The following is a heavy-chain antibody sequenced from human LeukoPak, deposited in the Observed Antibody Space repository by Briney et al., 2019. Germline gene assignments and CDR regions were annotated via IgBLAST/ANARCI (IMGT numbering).Heavy chain of an antibody. CDR1: GFTFSSYA. D-gene: IGHD3-10*01. Sequence: GGSLRLSCSASGFTFSSYAMHWVRQAPGKGLEYVSAISSNGGSTYYADSVKGRFTISRDNSKNTLYLQMSSLRAEDTAVYYCAGNYGPYYFDYWGQGTLVTVSS. CDR2: ISSNGGST. CDR3: AGNYGPYYFDY. V-gene: IGHV3-64D*09. J-gene: IGHJ4*02.